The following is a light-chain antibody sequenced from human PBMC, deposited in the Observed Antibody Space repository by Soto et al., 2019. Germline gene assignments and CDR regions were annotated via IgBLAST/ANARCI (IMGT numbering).Light chain of an antibody. CDR1: QSVSSN. Sequence: EIVMTPSPATLSVSPGERATLYCRASQSVSSNLAWYQQKPGQAPRLLSYGASTRATGIPARFSGSGSGTEFTLTISSLQSEDFAVYYCQQYNNWTPLTFGGGTKVDIK. CDR2: GAS. J-gene: IGKJ4*01. V-gene: IGKV3-15*01. CDR3: QQYNNWTPLT.